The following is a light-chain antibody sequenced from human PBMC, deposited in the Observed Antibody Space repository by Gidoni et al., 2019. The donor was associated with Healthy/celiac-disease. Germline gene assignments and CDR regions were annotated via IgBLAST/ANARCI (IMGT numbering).Light chain of an antibody. V-gene: IGLV2-14*01. J-gene: IGLJ2*01. Sequence: QSALTQPASVSVSPGQSITISCTGTSSDVGGYNYFSWYQQHPGKAPKLMIYDVSNRPSGVSNRFSGSKSGNTASLTISGLQAEDEADYYCSSYTSSSTPHVVFGGGTKLTVL. CDR3: SSYTSSSTPHVV. CDR2: DVS. CDR1: SSDVGGYNY.